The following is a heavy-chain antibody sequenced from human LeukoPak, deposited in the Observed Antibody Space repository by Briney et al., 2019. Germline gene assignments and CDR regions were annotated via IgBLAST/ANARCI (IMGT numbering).Heavy chain of an antibody. D-gene: IGHD4-17*01. J-gene: IGHJ4*02. Sequence: PGGTLRLSCAASGFTFSSYGMSWVRQAPGKGLEWVSSLTTGGSTFYADSVKGRFTISRDNSKNTLYLQMNSLRAEDTAVYYCAISYGDYGYFDYWGQGTLVTVSS. V-gene: IGHV3-23*01. CDR1: GFTFSSYG. CDR3: AISYGDYGYFDY. CDR2: LTTGGST.